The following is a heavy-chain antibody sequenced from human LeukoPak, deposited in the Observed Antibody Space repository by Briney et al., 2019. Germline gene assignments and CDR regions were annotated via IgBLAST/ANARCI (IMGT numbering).Heavy chain of an antibody. J-gene: IGHJ4*02. Sequence: SETLSLTCTVSGGSISSYYWSWIRQPPGKGLEWIGYIYYSGSTNYNPSLKSRVTISVDTSKNQFSLKLSSVTAADTAVYYCATRGISSGWYSFDYWGQGTLVTVSS. CDR2: IYYSGST. CDR1: GGSISSYY. V-gene: IGHV4-59*01. D-gene: IGHD6-19*01. CDR3: ATRGISSGWYSFDY.